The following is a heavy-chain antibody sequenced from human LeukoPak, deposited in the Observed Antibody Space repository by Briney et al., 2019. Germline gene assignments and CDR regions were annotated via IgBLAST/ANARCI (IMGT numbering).Heavy chain of an antibody. V-gene: IGHV3-23*01. D-gene: IGHD3-22*01. CDR1: GFTFSSYA. Sequence: PGGSLRLSCAASGFTFSSYAMSWVRQAPGKGLEWVSAISGSGGSTYYADSVKGRFTISRDNSKNTLYLQMNSLRAEDTAVYYCAKNEAYYYDSSGHDAFDIWGQGTMVTVSS. J-gene: IGHJ3*02. CDR2: ISGSGGST. CDR3: AKNEAYYYDSSGHDAFDI.